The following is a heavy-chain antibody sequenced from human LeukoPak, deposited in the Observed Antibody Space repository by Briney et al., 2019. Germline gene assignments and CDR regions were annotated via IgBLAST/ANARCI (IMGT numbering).Heavy chain of an antibody. CDR2: INHCGIT. D-gene: IGHD3-22*01. Sequence: SETLSLTCAVYGGSFSGYYWSWIRQPPGKGLEWIGVINHCGITNYNPPLKSRVTISVDTSKNQFSLKLSSVTAADTAVYYCARTPRRYYYDSRNWGFDYWGQGTLVTVSS. CDR1: GGSFSGYY. J-gene: IGHJ4*02. V-gene: IGHV4-34*01. CDR3: ARTPRRYYYDSRNWGFDY.